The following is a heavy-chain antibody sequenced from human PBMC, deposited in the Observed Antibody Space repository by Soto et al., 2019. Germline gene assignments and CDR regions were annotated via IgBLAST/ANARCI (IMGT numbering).Heavy chain of an antibody. CDR3: ARAPRGIAARRNYYYGMDV. D-gene: IGHD6-6*01. CDR1: GGTFSSYA. J-gene: IGHJ6*02. CDR2: IIPIFGTA. V-gene: IGHV1-69*12. Sequence: QVQLVQSGAEVKKPGSSVKVSCKASGGTFSSYAISWVRQAPGQGLEWMGGIIPIFGTANYAQKFQGRVTITADEATSTAYMELSSLRSEDTAVYYCARAPRGIAARRNYYYGMDVWGQGTTVTVSS.